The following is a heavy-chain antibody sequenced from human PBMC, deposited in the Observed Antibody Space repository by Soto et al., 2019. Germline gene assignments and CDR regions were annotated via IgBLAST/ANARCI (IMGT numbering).Heavy chain of an antibody. J-gene: IGHJ6*02. Sequence: ASVKFSCKSSDNTFTHYGINWLRQAPGQGLEWMGWISGYNGNTKYAQKFQDRVTMTADTSTSTAFMEVRSLTSDDTGVYFCAATGGNYFGLDVWGQGTTVTVSS. V-gene: IGHV1-18*01. CDR2: ISGYNGNT. CDR1: DNTFTHYG. CDR3: AATGGNYFGLDV. D-gene: IGHD2-8*02.